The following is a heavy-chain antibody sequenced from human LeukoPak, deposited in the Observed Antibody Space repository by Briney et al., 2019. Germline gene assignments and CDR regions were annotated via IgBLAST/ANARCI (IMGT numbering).Heavy chain of an antibody. CDR3: ARDRMIGTNTNWFDP. Sequence: GSLRLSCAASEFTFSSYWMSWVRQAPGKGLEWVANIKQDGSERHCVESVKGRFTISRDNAKNSLYLQMNSLRAEDTAVYYCARDRMIGTNTNWFDPWGQGTLVTVSS. CDR2: IKQDGSER. CDR1: EFTFSSYW. V-gene: IGHV3-7*03. J-gene: IGHJ5*02. D-gene: IGHD1-20*01.